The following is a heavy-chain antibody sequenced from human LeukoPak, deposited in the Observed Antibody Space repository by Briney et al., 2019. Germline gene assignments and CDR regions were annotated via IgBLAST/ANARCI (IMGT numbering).Heavy chain of an antibody. V-gene: IGHV3-23*01. CDR2: ISGSGGST. Sequence: GGSLRLSCAASGFTFSSYAMSWVRQAPGKGLEWVSAISGSGGSTYYADSVKGRFTISRDNSKNTLYLQMNSLRAEDTAVYYCAKDKTNGSGSYYYPDAFDIWGQGTMVTVSS. CDR3: AKDKTNGSGSYYYPDAFDI. CDR1: GFTFSSYA. J-gene: IGHJ3*02. D-gene: IGHD3-10*01.